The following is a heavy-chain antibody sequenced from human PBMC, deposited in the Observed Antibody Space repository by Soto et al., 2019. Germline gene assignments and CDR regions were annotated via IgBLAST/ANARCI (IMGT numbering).Heavy chain of an antibody. CDR3: ARGRDNNDYGDYEARFDP. J-gene: IGHJ5*02. V-gene: IGHV1-8*01. D-gene: IGHD4-17*01. Sequence: QVPLVQSGAEVKKPGASVKVSCKASGYTFTSHDINWVRQATGQGLEWMGWMNPNSGNTGYAQKFQGRVTMTRNTSISTAYMELSSLRSEDTAVYYCARGRDNNDYGDYEARFDPWGQGTLVTVSS. CDR1: GYTFTSHD. CDR2: MNPNSGNT.